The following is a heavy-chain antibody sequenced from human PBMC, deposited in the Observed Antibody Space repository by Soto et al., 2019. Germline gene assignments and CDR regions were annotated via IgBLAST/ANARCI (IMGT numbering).Heavy chain of an antibody. CDR3: VRRGDNWTYYDRMYH. CDR2: ISGSGGST. Sequence: GMSLRLSFAAHRYTLSRSNMSCSLYASEKKMEWVSAISGSGGSTYYADSVKGRFTISRDNSKNTLYLQMNSLRAEDTAVYYFVRRGDNWTYYDRMYHYGQGTTVSVSS. V-gene: IGHV3-23*01. J-gene: IGHJ6*02. D-gene: IGHD3-9*01. CDR1: RYTLSRSN.